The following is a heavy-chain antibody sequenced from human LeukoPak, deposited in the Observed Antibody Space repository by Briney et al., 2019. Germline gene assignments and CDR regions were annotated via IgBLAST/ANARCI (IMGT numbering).Heavy chain of an antibody. CDR2: IRFDGTTK. J-gene: IGHJ4*02. CDR1: GFTFSSSG. Sequence: GGSLRLSCAASGFTFSSSGMHWVRQAPGRGLEWVAFIRFDGTTKYYAQSVRGRFTISRDNSKNTLYLQMNSLRAEDTAVYYCAKDRRNSARSGYLDYWGQGTLVTVSS. V-gene: IGHV3-30*02. D-gene: IGHD3-3*01. CDR3: AKDRRNSARSGYLDY.